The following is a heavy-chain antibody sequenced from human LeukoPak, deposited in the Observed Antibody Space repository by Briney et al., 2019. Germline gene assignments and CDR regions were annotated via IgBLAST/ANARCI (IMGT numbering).Heavy chain of an antibody. CDR1: GFTFRNAW. D-gene: IGHD3-3*01. V-gene: IGHV3-15*01. J-gene: IGHJ4*02. CDR3: TAYYHPWGGYITRHDY. CDR2: IRSTTAGGTT. Sequence: GGSLRLSCIASGFTFRNAWRSWVRQAPGKGLEWVGGIRSTTAGGTTAYAAPLKGRFTISRDDSKNTHYLPMSSRKTEDQDVANCTAYYHPWGGYITRHDYWGQGTLVTVSS.